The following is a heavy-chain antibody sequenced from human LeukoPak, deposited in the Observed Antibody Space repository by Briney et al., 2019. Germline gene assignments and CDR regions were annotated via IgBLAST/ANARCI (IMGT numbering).Heavy chain of an antibody. CDR2: ISAYNGNT. CDR3: AVVLLWFGEPAGGEAFDI. CDR1: GYTFTSYG. Sequence: ASVKVSCKASGYTFTSYGISWVRQAPGQGLEWMGWISAYNGNTNYAQKLQGRVTMTTDTSTSTAYMELRSLRSDDTAVYYCAVVLLWFGEPAGGEAFDIWGQGTMVTVSS. D-gene: IGHD3-10*01. J-gene: IGHJ3*02. V-gene: IGHV1-18*01.